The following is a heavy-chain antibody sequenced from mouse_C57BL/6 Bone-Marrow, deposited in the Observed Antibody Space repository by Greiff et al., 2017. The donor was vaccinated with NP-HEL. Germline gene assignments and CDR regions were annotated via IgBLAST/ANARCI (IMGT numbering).Heavy chain of an antibody. CDR3: ARWGPYSSGYWFAY. CDR2: ILPGSGST. CDR1: GYTFTGYW. Sequence: QVQLKESGAELMKPGASVKLSCKATGYTFTGYWIEWVKQRPGHGLEWIGEILPGSGSTNYNEKFKGKATFTADTSSNTAYMQLSSLTTEDSAIYYCARWGPYSSGYWFAYWGQGTLVTVSA. J-gene: IGHJ3*01. V-gene: IGHV1-9*01. D-gene: IGHD3-2*02.